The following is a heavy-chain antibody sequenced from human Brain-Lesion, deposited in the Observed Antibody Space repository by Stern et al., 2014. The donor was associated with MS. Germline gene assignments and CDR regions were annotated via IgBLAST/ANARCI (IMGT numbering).Heavy chain of an antibody. Sequence: EVQLLESGAEVKKPGESLRISCKGSGYSFTSDWISWVRQMPGKGLEWVGRIDPSDSNTNYSPSFHGRRTTSADQSINTAYLDWRSLKASDTAMYYCARHMGEGLSIDYWGQGTLVTVSS. J-gene: IGHJ4*02. V-gene: IGHV5-10-1*01. CDR2: IDPSDSNT. CDR1: GYSFTSDW. D-gene: IGHD3-16*01. CDR3: ARHMGEGLSIDY.